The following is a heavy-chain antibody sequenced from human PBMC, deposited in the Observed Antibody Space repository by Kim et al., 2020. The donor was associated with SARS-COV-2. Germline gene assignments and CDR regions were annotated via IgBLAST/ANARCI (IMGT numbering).Heavy chain of an antibody. J-gene: IGHJ4*02. V-gene: IGHV4-59*13. Sequence: SETLSLTCTVSGGSISSYYWSWIRQPPGKGLEWIGYIYYSGSTNYNPSLKSRVTISVDTSKNKFSLKLSSVTAADTAVYYCARERYSIIDYWGQGTLVTVSS. D-gene: IGHD5-18*01. CDR2: IYYSGST. CDR1: GGSISSYY. CDR3: ARERYSIIDY.